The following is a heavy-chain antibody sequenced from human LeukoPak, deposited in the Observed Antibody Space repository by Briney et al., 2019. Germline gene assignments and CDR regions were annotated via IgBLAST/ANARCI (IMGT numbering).Heavy chain of an antibody. CDR1: GYTFTSYG. CDR2: ISAYNGNT. Sequence: ASVKVSCKASGYTFTSYGISWVRQAPGQGLEWMGWISAYNGNTNYAQKLQGRVTMTTDTSTSTAYMEVRSLRSDDTAVYYCAKDLVRYGDSSGYYFDYRGQGTLVTVSS. CDR3: AKDLVRYGDSSGYYFDY. V-gene: IGHV1-18*01. D-gene: IGHD3-22*01. J-gene: IGHJ4*02.